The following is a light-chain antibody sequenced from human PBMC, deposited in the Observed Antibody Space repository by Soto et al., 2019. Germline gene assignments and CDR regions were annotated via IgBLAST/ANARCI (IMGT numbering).Light chain of an antibody. J-gene: IGLJ3*02. CDR2: EVS. Sequence: QSALTQPASVSGSPGQSITISCTGTSSDVGGYNYVSWYQHYPGKAPKLVIYEVSNRPSGVSRRFSGSKSGYTASLTISGLQAEDEGDSYCSSYTTISTWVFGGATKLTVL. CDR3: SSYTTISTWV. V-gene: IGLV2-14*01. CDR1: SSDVGGYNY.